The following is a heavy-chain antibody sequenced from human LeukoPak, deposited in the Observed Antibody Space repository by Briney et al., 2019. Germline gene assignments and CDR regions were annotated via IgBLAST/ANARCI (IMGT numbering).Heavy chain of an antibody. D-gene: IGHD6-25*01. CDR3: VRDAASPDF. V-gene: IGHV3-21*01. CDR2: IGSSSNYI. J-gene: IGHJ4*02. Sequence: PGGSLRLSCAASGFIFSSYGMHWVRQAPGKGLEWVSSIGSSSNYIYYSDSAKGRFTISRDNANNSLFLQMNSLRVEDTALYYCVRDAASPDFWGQGTLVTVSS. CDR1: GFIFSSYG.